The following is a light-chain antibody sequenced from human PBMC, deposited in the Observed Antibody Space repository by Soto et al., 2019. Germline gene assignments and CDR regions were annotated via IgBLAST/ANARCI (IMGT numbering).Light chain of an antibody. Sequence: IHMTQSPSTLSAFVLYRVTITFLSGQSIGTWLAWYQQKPGKAPKVLISDASSLESGVPSRFSGGGSGTEFTLTISSLQPDDFATYYCQHYNSYSSWTFGQGTKVDIK. CDR3: QHYNSYSSWT. V-gene: IGKV1-5*01. J-gene: IGKJ1*01. CDR2: DAS. CDR1: QSIGTW.